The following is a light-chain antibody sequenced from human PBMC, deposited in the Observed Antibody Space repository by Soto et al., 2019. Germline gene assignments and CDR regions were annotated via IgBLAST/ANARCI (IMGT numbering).Light chain of an antibody. J-gene: IGKJ5*01. Sequence: EIVLTQSPDTLSLSPGEGASLSCRASQSVHTFLAWYQQKPGQPPRLLIYGASTRATGVPARFSGSGSGTDFTLTISSLEPEDFAVYYCHQRSNWPPDTFGQGTRLAIK. CDR3: HQRSNWPPDT. CDR1: QSVHTF. CDR2: GAS. V-gene: IGKV3-11*01.